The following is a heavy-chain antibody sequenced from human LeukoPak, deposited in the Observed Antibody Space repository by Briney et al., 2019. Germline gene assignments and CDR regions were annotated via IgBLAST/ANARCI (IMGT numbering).Heavy chain of an antibody. CDR1: GFTFSSYV. D-gene: IGHD5-24*01. V-gene: IGHV3-33*06. J-gene: IGHJ4*02. CDR3: AKEYGDGYNYIDY. CDR2: IWYDGSNK. Sequence: GGSLRLSCAASGFTFSSYVMHWVRQAPGKGLEGVAVIWYDGSNKYYADSVKGRFTISRDNSKNTLYLQMNSLRAEDTAVYYCAKEYGDGYNYIDYWGQGTLVTVSS.